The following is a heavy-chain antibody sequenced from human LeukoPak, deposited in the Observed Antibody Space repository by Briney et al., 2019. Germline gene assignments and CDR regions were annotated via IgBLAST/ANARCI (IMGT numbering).Heavy chain of an antibody. V-gene: IGHV4-61*01. Sequence: KSSETLSLTCTVSGGSVSSGSYYWTWIRQPPGKGLEWIGYIYYSGSTTYNPSLKSRVTISVDTSKNQFSLKLSSVTAADTAIYSCARVVGSGWFDPWGQGTPVIVSS. CDR3: ARVVGSGWFDP. CDR1: GGSVSSGSYY. J-gene: IGHJ5*02. CDR2: IYYSGST. D-gene: IGHD6-19*01.